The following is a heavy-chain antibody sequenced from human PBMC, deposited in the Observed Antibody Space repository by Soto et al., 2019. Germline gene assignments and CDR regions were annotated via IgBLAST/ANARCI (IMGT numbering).Heavy chain of an antibody. V-gene: IGHV4-34*01. CDR2: INHSGST. CDR1: GGSFSGYY. D-gene: IGHD3-10*01. Sequence: SETLSLTCAVYGGSFSGYYWSWIRQPPGKGLEWIGEINHSGSTNYNPSLKSRVNISLDTSKNQFSLKLSSVTAADTAVSYCARGFDSGRYEDYWGQGTLVTVSS. J-gene: IGHJ4*02. CDR3: ARGFDSGRYEDY.